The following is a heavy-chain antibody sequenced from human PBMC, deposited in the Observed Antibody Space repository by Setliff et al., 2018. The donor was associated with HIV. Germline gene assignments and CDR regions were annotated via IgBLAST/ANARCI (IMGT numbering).Heavy chain of an antibody. CDR3: ARDRLVDTVMITDY. Sequence: PSETLSLTCTVSGGSISSGGYYWSWIRQPAGKGLEWIGRISASGTTNYNPSLKGRVTLSVDTSMDQFSLKLNSVTAADTAVYYCARDRLVDTVMITDYWGQGTLVTVSS. J-gene: IGHJ4*02. D-gene: IGHD3-16*01. CDR1: GGSISSGGYY. CDR2: ISASGTT. V-gene: IGHV4-61*02.